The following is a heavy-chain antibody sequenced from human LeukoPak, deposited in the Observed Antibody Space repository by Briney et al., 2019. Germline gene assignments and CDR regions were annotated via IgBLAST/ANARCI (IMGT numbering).Heavy chain of an antibody. V-gene: IGHV3-48*03. J-gene: IGHJ4*02. CDR3: ARKTDSGGQGDY. Sequence: GGSLRLSCAASGFTFSNYEMNWVRQAPGKGLEWVSDISSSGSTKDYADSVKGRFTISRDNAKDSLYLQMNSLRAEDTAVYYCARKTDSGGQGDYWGPGTLVTVSS. D-gene: IGHD3-22*01. CDR2: ISSSGSTK. CDR1: GFTFSNYE.